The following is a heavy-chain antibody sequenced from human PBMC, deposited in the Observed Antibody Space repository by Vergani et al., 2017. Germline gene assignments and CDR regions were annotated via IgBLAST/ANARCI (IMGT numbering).Heavy chain of an antibody. Sequence: VQLVESGGGLVKPGGSLRLSCAASGFTFSDFSMSWVRQAPGKGLEWVSTISSDGGSTYYADSVKGRFTISRDNSKNTLYLQMNSLRAEDTAVYYCARFGYCSGGSCFYWGQGTLVTVSS. CDR2: ISSDGGST. V-gene: IGHV3-66*02. J-gene: IGHJ4*02. D-gene: IGHD2-15*01. CDR3: ARFGYCSGGSCFY. CDR1: GFTFSDFS.